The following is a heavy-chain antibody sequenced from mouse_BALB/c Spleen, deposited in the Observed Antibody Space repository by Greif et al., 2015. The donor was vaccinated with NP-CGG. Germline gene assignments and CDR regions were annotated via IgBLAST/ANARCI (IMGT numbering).Heavy chain of an antibody. J-gene: IGHJ2*01. V-gene: IGHV5-12-1*01. CDR1: GFAFSSYD. CDR2: ISSGGGST. CDR3: ARQRRGGFDY. Sequence: EVQRVESGGGLVKPGGSLKLSCAASGFAFSSYDMSWVRQTPEKRLEWVAYISSGGGSTYYPDTVKGRFTISRDNAKNTLYLQMSSLKSEDTAMYYCARQRRGGFDYWGQGTTLTVSS.